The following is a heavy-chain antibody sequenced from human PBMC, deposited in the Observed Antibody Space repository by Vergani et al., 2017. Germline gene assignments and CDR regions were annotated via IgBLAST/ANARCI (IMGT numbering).Heavy chain of an antibody. D-gene: IGHD6-19*01. Sequence: QLHLQESGPGLVKPSETLSLTCTVSGSSITSSSYYWGWIRQPPGKGLEWIGNIYHSGGAYYNPSLKGRVTISVDTSKNQFSLEVTSVTAADTAVYFCARQRPGSGWSPGDFDDWGQGILVTVSS. V-gene: IGHV4-39*01. CDR1: GSSITSSSYY. J-gene: IGHJ4*02. CDR3: ARQRPGSGWSPGDFDD. CDR2: IYHSGGA.